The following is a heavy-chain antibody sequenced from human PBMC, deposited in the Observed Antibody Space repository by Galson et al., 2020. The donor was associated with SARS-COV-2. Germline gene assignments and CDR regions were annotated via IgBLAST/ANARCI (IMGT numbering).Heavy chain of an antibody. Sequence: SETLSLTCTVSGGSISSGGYYWSWIRQHPGKGLEWIGYIYYSGSTYYNPSLKSRVTISVDTSKNQFSLKLSSVTAADTAVYYCARASVVAASYYFDYWGQGTLVTVSS. V-gene: IGHV4-31*03. CDR3: ARASVVAASYYFDY. CDR1: GGSISSGGYY. J-gene: IGHJ4*02. D-gene: IGHD2-15*01. CDR2: IYYSGST.